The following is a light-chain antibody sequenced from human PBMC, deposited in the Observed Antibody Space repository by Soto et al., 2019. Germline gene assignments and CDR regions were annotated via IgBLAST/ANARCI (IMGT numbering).Light chain of an antibody. V-gene: IGKV3-11*01. CDR1: QSVNSQ. CDR2: DAS. Sequence: EIVLTQSPVTLSLSPGEGVTLSCRASQSVNSQLAWYQQKPGQAPRLLIYDASNRATGIPARFSGSGSGTDFTLTISSLEPEDFAVYYCQQRSNWPRTFGHGTKVDIK. CDR3: QQRSNWPRT. J-gene: IGKJ1*01.